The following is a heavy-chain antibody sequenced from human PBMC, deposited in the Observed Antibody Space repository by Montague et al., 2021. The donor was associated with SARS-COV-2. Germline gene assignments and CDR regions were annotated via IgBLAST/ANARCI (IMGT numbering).Heavy chain of an antibody. Sequence: TLSLTCTVSGASISSGSYYWNWIRQLPGKGLEWIGYIHDSGSTYYTPSLQSRVAISVDTSKNEFSLKMTAVTAADTAVYYCARDGDEGYFFEYWGKGLLVTVSS. D-gene: IGHD2/OR15-2a*01. CDR1: GASISSGSYY. V-gene: IGHV4-31*03. J-gene: IGHJ4*02. CDR2: IHDSGST. CDR3: ARDGDEGYFFEY.